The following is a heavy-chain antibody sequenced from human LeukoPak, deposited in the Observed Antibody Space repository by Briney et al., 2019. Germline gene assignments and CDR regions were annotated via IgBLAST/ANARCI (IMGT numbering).Heavy chain of an antibody. CDR2: INHSGST. V-gene: IGHV4-34*01. D-gene: IGHD1-7*01. CDR3: ARFELELSYYYYGMDV. CDR1: GFTFSSYA. Sequence: AGGSLRLSCAASGFTFSSYAMSWIRQPPGKGLEWIGEINHSGSTNYNPSLKSRVTISVDTSKNQFSLKLSSVTAADTAVYYCARFELELSYYYYGMDVWGQGTLVTVSS. J-gene: IGHJ6*02.